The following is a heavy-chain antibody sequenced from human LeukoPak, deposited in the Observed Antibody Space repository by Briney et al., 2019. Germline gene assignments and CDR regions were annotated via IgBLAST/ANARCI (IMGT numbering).Heavy chain of an antibody. D-gene: IGHD6-13*01. CDR3: ARGAAAGTWGLQVY. V-gene: IGHV3-23*01. CDR2: IGGIGAST. Sequence: PGGSLRLSCAASGFTFSSHAMNWVRQTPGKGLEWVSSIGGIGASTYYADSVKGRFTISRDNSKNTLYLQMNSLRAEDTAVHYCARGAAAGTWGLQVYWGQGTLVTVSS. CDR1: GFTFSSHA. J-gene: IGHJ4*02.